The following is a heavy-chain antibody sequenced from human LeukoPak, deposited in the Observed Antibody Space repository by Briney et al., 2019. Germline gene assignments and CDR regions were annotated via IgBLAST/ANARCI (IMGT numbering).Heavy chain of an antibody. D-gene: IGHD5-24*01. V-gene: IGHV3-64D*09. J-gene: IGHJ4*02. CDR3: VKVQDGSTFDY. CDR1: GFTFSSYA. CDR2: ISSNGAGT. Sequence: GGSLRLSCSASGFTFSSYAMYWVRQAPGKGLEYVSGISSNGAGTLYADSVKGRFTISRDNSRNTLYLQMSSLRPEDTAVYYCVKVQDGSTFDYWGQGSLVTVSS.